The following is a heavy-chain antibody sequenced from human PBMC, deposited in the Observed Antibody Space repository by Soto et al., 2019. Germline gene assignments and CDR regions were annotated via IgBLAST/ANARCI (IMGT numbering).Heavy chain of an antibody. CDR3: AGAPIAARVLDG. Sequence: QLQLVQSGAEVKKPGSSVKFSCKASGSTFSAYAYTWVRQAPRQGLEWVGGIIPLFSATNFAQKLQDRVTISADECSRTAYMKLSSLRSDDTALYYCAGAPIAARVLDGWGQGTMVTLP. CDR1: GSTFSAYA. CDR2: IIPLFSAT. J-gene: IGHJ3*01. D-gene: IGHD6-6*01. V-gene: IGHV1-69*01.